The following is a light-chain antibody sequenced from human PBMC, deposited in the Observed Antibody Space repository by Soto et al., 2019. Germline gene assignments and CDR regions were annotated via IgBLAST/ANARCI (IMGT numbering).Light chain of an antibody. CDR1: SSDVGGYDY. CDR3: SSYSISTAYL. V-gene: IGLV2-14*01. J-gene: IGLJ1*01. Sequence: QSALTQPASVSGSPGRSITISCTGTSSDVGGYDYVSWYQIHPGKAPKLMVFEVSNRPSGVSYRFSGSKSGNTASLTISGLQAEDEADYFCSSYSISTAYLFGTGTKVTVL. CDR2: EVS.